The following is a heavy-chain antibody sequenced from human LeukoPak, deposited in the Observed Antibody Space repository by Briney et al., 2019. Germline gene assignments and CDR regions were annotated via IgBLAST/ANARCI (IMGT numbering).Heavy chain of an antibody. Sequence: PSKTLSLTCTVSGGSINNGGYYWSWIRQHPGKGLEWIGYIYYSGSSYYNPSLRSRVTISVDTSKNHFSLKLSSVNAADTAVYYCARNRDGYNSFDYWGQGTLVTVSS. D-gene: IGHD5-24*01. CDR3: ARNRDGYNSFDY. CDR2: IYYSGSS. J-gene: IGHJ4*02. V-gene: IGHV4-31*03. CDR1: GGSINNGGYY.